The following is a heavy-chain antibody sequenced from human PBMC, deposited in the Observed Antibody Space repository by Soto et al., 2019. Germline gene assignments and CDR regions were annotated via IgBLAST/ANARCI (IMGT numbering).Heavy chain of an antibody. CDR3: ARLIGNSWLDS. V-gene: IGHV6-1*01. CDR1: GDSVSTKSAT. D-gene: IGHD2-8*01. CDR2: TYYRSKWDY. Sequence: SQTLSLTCAISGDSVSTKSATWDWIRQSPSRGLEWLGRTYYRSKWDYDYAASVKGRININPDTSNNQVSLHLDSVTPDDTAVYYCARLIGNSWLDSWGQGTLVTVSS. J-gene: IGHJ5*01.